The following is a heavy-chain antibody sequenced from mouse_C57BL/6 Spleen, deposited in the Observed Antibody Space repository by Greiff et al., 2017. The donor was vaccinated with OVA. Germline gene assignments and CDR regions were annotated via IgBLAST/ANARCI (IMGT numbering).Heavy chain of an antibody. D-gene: IGHD2-1*01. CDR2: IYPGSGST. CDR1: GYTFTGYW. V-gene: IGHV1-9*01. Sequence: VQLQQSGAELMKPGASVKLSCKATGYTFTGYWLEWVKQRPGHGLEWIGDIYPGSGSTNYNEKFKSKATLTVYTSSSTAYMQLSSLTSEDSAVYYCARRNGNYGFAYWGQGTLVTVSA. J-gene: IGHJ3*01. CDR3: ARRNGNYGFAY.